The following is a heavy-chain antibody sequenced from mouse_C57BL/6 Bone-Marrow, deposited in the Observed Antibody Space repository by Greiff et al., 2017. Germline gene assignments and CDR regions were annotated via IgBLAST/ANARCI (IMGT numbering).Heavy chain of an antibody. D-gene: IGHD1-1*01. CDR2: IDPSDSET. V-gene: IGHV1-52*01. CDR1: GYTFTSYW. Sequence: QVQLQQPGAELVRPGSSVKLSCKASGYTFTSYWMHWVKQRPIQGLEWIGNIDPSDSETHYNQKFKDKATLTVDKSSSTAYMQLSSLTSEDSAVYYCARSTTVVEDWFAYWGQGTLGTVSA. CDR3: ARSTTVVEDWFAY. J-gene: IGHJ3*01.